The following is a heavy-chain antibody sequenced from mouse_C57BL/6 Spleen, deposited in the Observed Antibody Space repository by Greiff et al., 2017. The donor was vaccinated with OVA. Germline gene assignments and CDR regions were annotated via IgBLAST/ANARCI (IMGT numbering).Heavy chain of an antibody. D-gene: IGHD1-1*01. V-gene: IGHV5-17*01. Sequence: DVQLVESGGGLVKPGGSLKLSCAASGFTFSDYGMHWVRQAPEKGLEWVAYISSGSSTIYYADTVKGRFTISRDNAKNTLFLQMTSLRSEDTAMYYCARVTVVAKNYFDYWGQGTTLTVSS. J-gene: IGHJ2*01. CDR3: ARVTVVAKNYFDY. CDR2: ISSGSSTI. CDR1: GFTFSDYG.